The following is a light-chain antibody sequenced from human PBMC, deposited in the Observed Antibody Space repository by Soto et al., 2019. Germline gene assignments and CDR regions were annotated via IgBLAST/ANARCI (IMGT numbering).Light chain of an antibody. CDR1: QSVSSTY. CDR3: QRYDIAPFT. V-gene: IGKV3-20*01. Sequence: EIVLTQSPGTLSLSPGERATLSCRASQSVSSTYLAWYQQKTGQAPRLLIYGASSRATGIPHRLSGSGTGTDFTLTIIRLEAEDFAVYYCQRYDIAPFTFGQGTKLEIK. J-gene: IGKJ2*01. CDR2: GAS.